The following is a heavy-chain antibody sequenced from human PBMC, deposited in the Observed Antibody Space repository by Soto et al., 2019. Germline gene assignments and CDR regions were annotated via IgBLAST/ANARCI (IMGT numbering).Heavy chain of an antibody. Sequence: EVSLRLSCAASGFTFSSYAMSWVRQAPGKGLEWVSAISGSGGSTYYADSVKGRFTISRDNSKNTLYLQMNSLRAEDTAVYYCANSGRYYYDSSGNWFDPWGQGTLVTVSS. CDR2: ISGSGGST. CDR1: GFTFSSYA. D-gene: IGHD3-22*01. CDR3: ANSGRYYYDSSGNWFDP. V-gene: IGHV3-23*01. J-gene: IGHJ5*02.